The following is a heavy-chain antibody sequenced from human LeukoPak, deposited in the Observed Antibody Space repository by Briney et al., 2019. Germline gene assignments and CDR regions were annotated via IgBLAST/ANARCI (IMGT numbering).Heavy chain of an antibody. D-gene: IGHD5-12*01. CDR3: ARTPSGRSLNWFDP. V-gene: IGHV4-59*08. CDR2: IYYSGST. Sequence: PSETLSLTCSVSDGSMSNYYWTWIRQAPGKGLEWIGYIYYSGSTNYNPSLKSRVTISIDTSKNQLFLKLRSETAADTAVYYCARTPSGRSLNWFDPWGQGTLVTVSS. CDR1: DGSMSNYY. J-gene: IGHJ5*02.